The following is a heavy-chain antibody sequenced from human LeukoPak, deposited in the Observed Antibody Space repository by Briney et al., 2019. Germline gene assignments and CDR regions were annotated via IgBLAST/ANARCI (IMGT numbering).Heavy chain of an antibody. J-gene: IGHJ6*03. D-gene: IGHD1-14*01. V-gene: IGHV1-69*13. Sequence: ASVKVSCKASGGTFSSYGISWVRQAPGQGLDWMGGIIPISGIPSYAQKFQGRLTITADESTSTVYMELSSLRSEDTAVYYCARDGTTNYYYYYYMDVWGKGTTVTVSS. CDR3: ARDGTTNYYYYYYMDV. CDR2: IIPISGIP. CDR1: GGTFSSYG.